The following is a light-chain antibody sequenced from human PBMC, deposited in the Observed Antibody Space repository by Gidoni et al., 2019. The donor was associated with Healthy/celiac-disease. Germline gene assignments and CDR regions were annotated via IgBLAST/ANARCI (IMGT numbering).Light chain of an antibody. CDR2: WAS. CDR1: QSVLYSSNNKNY. CDR3: QQYYSTPYT. V-gene: IGKV4-1*01. Sequence: DIVMTQSPDSLSVSLGERATINRKSSQSVLYSSNNKNYLTWYQQKLGQPPKLLIYWASTRESGVPDRFSGSGSGTDFTLTISSLQAEDVAVYYCQQYYSTPYTFGQGTKLEIK. J-gene: IGKJ2*01.